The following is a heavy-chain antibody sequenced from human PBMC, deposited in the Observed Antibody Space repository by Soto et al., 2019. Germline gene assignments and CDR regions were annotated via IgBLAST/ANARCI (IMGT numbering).Heavy chain of an antibody. D-gene: IGHD5-12*01. CDR3: ARGPCGYESPPDDY. V-gene: IGHV1-8*01. J-gene: IGHJ4*02. CDR2: MNPNSGNT. Sequence: ASVKVSCKASGYTFTSYDINWVRQATGQGLEWMGWMNPNSGNTGYAQKFQGRVTMTRNTSISTAYMELSSLRSEDTAVYYCARGPCGYESPPDDYWGQGTLVTVSS. CDR1: GYTFTSYD.